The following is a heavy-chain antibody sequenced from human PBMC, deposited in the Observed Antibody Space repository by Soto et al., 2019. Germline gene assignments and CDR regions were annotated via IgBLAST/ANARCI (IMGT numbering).Heavy chain of an antibody. CDR3: ARAYSGIAAAGTRPANWFDP. J-gene: IGHJ5*02. CDR2: ISSSSSSI. CDR1: GFTCSSYR. Sequence: EVQLVESGGGLVKPGGSLRLSCAASGFTCSSYRMNWVRQAPGKGLEWVSSISSSSSSIYYADSVKGRFTISRDNAKNSLYLQMNSLRAEDTAVYYCARAYSGIAAAGTRPANWFDPWGQGTLVTVSS. D-gene: IGHD6-13*01. V-gene: IGHV3-21*01.